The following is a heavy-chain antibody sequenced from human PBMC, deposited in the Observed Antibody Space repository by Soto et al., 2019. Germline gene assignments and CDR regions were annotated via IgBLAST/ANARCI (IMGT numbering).Heavy chain of an antibody. CDR2: ISGSGDST. V-gene: IGHV3-23*01. CDR3: AKVGGLGGCSYAYGGYLDY. D-gene: IGHD3-16*01. CDR1: GFTFSSYA. Sequence: PXGSLRLSCATSGFTFSSYAMSWVRQAPGKGLEWVSGISGSGDSTYYADSVKGRFTISRDNSRNTVYLQMNSLRAEDTAVYSCAKVGGLGGCSYAYGGYLDYWGQRTLVTVXS. J-gene: IGHJ4*02.